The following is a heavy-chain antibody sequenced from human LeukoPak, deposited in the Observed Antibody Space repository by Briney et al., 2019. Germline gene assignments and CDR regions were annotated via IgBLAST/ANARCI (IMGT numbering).Heavy chain of an antibody. D-gene: IGHD6-13*01. CDR2: INQYGSVK. J-gene: IGHJ4*02. Sequence: PGGALRLSCAASGFTFSESWMTWVRQTPGKGLAFVANINQYGSVKNYVGSVKGRLTISRDNAKNSLYLQMNRLRADDTAIYYCARDPGSSSFDYWGQGTLVTVSS. CDR3: ARDPGSSSFDY. V-gene: IGHV3-7*01. CDR1: GFTFSESW.